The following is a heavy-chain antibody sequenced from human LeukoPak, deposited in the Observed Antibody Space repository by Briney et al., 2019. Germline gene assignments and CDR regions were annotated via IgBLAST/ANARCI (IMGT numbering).Heavy chain of an antibody. V-gene: IGHV1-69*04. CDR2: IIPILGIA. J-gene: IGHJ4*02. D-gene: IGHD6-19*01. CDR3: AREGGYSSGWHGGGGMSYPTVVDY. CDR1: GGTFSSYA. Sequence: SVKVSCKASGGTFSSYAISWVRQAPGQGLEWMGRIIPILGIANYAQKFQGRVTITADKSTSTAYMELSSLRSEDTAVYYCAREGGYSSGWHGGGGMSYPTVVDYWGQGTLVTVSS.